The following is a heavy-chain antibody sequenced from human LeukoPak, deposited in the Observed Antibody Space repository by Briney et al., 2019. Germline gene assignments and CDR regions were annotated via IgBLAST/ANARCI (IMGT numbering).Heavy chain of an antibody. CDR1: GFTVSSYA. D-gene: IGHD3-3*01. J-gene: IGHJ4*02. CDR3: ARDPRIYDFWSGYQYRPYFDY. CDR2: ISYDGSNK. V-gene: IGHV3-30*04. Sequence: GGSLRLSCAASGFTVSSYAMHWVRQAPGKGLEWVAVISYDGSNKYYADSVKGRFTISRDNSKNTLYLQMNSLRAEDTAVYYCARDPRIYDFWSGYQYRPYFDYWGQGTLVTVSS.